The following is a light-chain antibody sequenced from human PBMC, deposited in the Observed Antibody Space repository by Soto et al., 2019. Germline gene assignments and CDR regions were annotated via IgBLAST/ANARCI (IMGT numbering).Light chain of an antibody. V-gene: IGLV2-14*01. J-gene: IGLJ1*01. CDR2: GVS. Sequence: QSALTQPASVSGSPGQSITISCTGTSSDIGGYNYVSWYQQHPGKAPKLMIYGVSNRPSGVSGRFSGSKSGNTASLTISGLQAEDEADYYCATWDDRIYVFGAGTKLTVL. CDR3: ATWDDRIYV. CDR1: SSDIGGYNY.